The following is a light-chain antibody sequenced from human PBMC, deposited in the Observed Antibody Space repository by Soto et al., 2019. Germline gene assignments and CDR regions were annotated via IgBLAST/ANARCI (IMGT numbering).Light chain of an antibody. CDR1: QSISGT. CDR3: QRYDRSPLNT. J-gene: IGKJ5*01. CDR2: GAS. Sequence: EIGLTHSVSTLSVSPCGGATLSCSASQSISGTLAWYQQKPGQAPRLLIYGASTRATGIPARFSGSGSGTDFTLTISRLEPEDFAVYFCQRYDRSPLNTFGQGTRLEI. V-gene: IGKV3-20*01.